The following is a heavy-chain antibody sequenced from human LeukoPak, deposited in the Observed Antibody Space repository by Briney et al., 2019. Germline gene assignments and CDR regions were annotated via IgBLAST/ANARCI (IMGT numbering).Heavy chain of an antibody. CDR3: ARDSRHGSGENLSYGT. Sequence: GGSLRLSCAASGFTFSSYSMNWVRQAPGKGLEWVSSISSSSSYIYYADSVKGRFTISRDNAKNSLYLQMNSLRAEDTAVYYCARDSRHGSGENLSYGTWGQGTMVTVSS. V-gene: IGHV3-21*01. CDR2: ISSSSSYI. J-gene: IGHJ3*01. D-gene: IGHD5-18*01. CDR1: GFTFSSYS.